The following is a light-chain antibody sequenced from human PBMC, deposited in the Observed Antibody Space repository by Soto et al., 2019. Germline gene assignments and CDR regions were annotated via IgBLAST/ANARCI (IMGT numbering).Light chain of an antibody. CDR2: DVS. CDR1: SSDVGRYKY. V-gene: IGLV2-14*01. Sequence: QSALTQPASVSGSPGQSITISCTGSSSDVGRYKYVSWYQQHPDEAPQLLIYDVSNRPSGVSTRFSGSKSGNTASLTISGLQTEDEADYYCCSFTNAATYVFGTGTKLTVL. J-gene: IGLJ1*01. CDR3: CSFTNAATYV.